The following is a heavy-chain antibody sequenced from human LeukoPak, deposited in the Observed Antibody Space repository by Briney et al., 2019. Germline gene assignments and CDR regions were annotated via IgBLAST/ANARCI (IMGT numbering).Heavy chain of an antibody. Sequence: GGSLRLSCTGSGFTFSSHWMSWVRQAPGRGLEWVANIKEDGSETYYLDSVKGRFTISRDNAKNSLYLQMNSLRAEDTAVYYCARPVDYNAGDYWGQGTLVTVSS. CDR1: GFTFSSHW. CDR3: ARPVDYNAGDY. D-gene: IGHD5-12*01. CDR2: IKEDGSET. V-gene: IGHV3-7*01. J-gene: IGHJ4*02.